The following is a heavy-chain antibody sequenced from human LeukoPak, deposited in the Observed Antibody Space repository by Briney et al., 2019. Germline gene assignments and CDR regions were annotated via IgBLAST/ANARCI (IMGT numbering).Heavy chain of an antibody. CDR1: GYTFTSYG. CDR3: ARDSRRDGYNWGYFDY. D-gene: IGHD5-24*01. V-gene: IGHV1-18*01. Sequence: ASVKVSCKASGYTFTSYGISWVRQAPGQGLEWMGWISAYNGNTNYAQKLQGRVTITTDESTSTAYMELSSLRSEDTAVYYCARDSRRDGYNWGYFDYWGQGTLVTVSS. CDR2: ISAYNGNT. J-gene: IGHJ4*02.